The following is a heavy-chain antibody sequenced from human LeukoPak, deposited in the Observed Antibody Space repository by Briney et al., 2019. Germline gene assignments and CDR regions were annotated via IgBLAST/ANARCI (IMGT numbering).Heavy chain of an antibody. Sequence: KTSETLSLTCTVSGGSISSSSYYWGWIRQPPGKGLEWIGSIYYSGSTNYNPSLKSRVTISVDTSKNQFSLKLSSVTAADTAVYYCARVASGYYHAFDIWGQGTMVTVSS. CDR1: GGSISSSSYY. CDR2: IYYSGST. D-gene: IGHD3-22*01. CDR3: ARVASGYYHAFDI. J-gene: IGHJ3*02. V-gene: IGHV4-39*07.